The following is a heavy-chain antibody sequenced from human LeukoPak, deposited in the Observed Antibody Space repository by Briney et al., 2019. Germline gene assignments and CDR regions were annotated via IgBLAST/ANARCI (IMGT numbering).Heavy chain of an antibody. CDR2: IFPDDSDT. D-gene: IGHD2-15*01. J-gene: IGHJ6*02. CDR3: ARHGPAGCIGGRCFTSFHYYGMDV. Sequence: GESLKISCQGSGYSFTDYWIGWVRQMPGKGLEWMGIIFPDDSDTKYSTSFQGQVTISVDKSISTAYLQWSSLKASDSAMYYCARHGPAGCIGGRCFTSFHYYGMDVWGQGTTVTVSS. V-gene: IGHV5-51*01. CDR1: GYSFTDYW.